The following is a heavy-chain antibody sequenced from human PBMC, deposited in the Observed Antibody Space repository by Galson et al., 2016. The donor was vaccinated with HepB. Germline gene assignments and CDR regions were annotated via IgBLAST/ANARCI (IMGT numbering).Heavy chain of an antibody. D-gene: IGHD3-9*01. V-gene: IGHV4-4*07. J-gene: IGHJ6*04. Sequence: SETLSLTCTVSGASIKSHYWSWIRQPAGRGLEWIGRVHISGNTNYNPSLKSRLAMSIDTTNNRFSLNLTFVTAADTAFYYCARVGTTYYDILTGAGDAFDLWGKGTTVTVSS. CDR1: GASIKSHY. CDR3: ARVGTTYYDILTGAGDAFDL. CDR2: VHISGNT.